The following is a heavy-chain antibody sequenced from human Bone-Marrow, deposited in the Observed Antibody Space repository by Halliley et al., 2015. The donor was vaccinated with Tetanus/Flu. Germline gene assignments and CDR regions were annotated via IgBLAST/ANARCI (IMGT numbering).Heavy chain of an antibody. CDR2: IYYDGGP. J-gene: IGHJ6*02. Sequence: WIGTIYYDGGPYHNPSLRSRVTISVDTTKNQFSLQLRSVSAADTGVFYCAREQQGYYYYYGMDVWGQGITVTVSS. V-gene: IGHV4-39*02. D-gene: IGHD1-1*01. CDR3: AREQQGYYYYYGMDV.